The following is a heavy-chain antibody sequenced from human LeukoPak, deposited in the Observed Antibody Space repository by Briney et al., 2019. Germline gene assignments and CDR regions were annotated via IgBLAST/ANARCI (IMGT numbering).Heavy chain of an antibody. D-gene: IGHD1-26*01. J-gene: IGHJ4*02. CDR3: ARSNSGSYYHFDY. CDR2: ISTYNDNT. CDR1: GYTFINYG. Sequence: ASVKVSCKPSGYTFINYGITWVRQAPGQGLEWMGWISTYNDNTNYAQKFQGRVTMNTDTSTSTAYMELGGLTSDDSAVYYCARSNSGSYYHFDYWGQGTLVTVSS. V-gene: IGHV1-18*01.